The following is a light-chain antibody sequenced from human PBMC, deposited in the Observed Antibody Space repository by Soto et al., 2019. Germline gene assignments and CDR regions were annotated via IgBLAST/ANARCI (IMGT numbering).Light chain of an antibody. CDR2: KAS. Sequence: DIQMTQSPSTLSASIGDRVTITCRTSQSVDSWLAWYQQKPGKAPKLLIYKASSLQTGVPSRFSGSGSVTAFTLTISSLQPDDFATYYCQHYNDYSRMFGQGTKVELK. V-gene: IGKV1-5*03. CDR1: QSVDSW. CDR3: QHYNDYSRM. J-gene: IGKJ1*01.